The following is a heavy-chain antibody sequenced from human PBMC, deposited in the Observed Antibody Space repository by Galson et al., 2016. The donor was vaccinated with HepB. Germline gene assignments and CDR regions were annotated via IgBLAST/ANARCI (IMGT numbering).Heavy chain of an antibody. CDR2: IKGKPDGGTT. J-gene: IGHJ1*01. V-gene: IGHV3-15*01. CDR3: TTLRPDYYESSGYLSN. Sequence: SLRLSCAASGFTIPFSNVWMTWVRQAPGKGLEWVGRIKGKPDGGTTDYAAPVKGRFLTSRHDSKNTLYLQMSSLKTEDTAMYYCTTLRPDYYESSGYLSNWGQGTLVTVSS. D-gene: IGHD3-22*01. CDR1: GFTIPFSNVW.